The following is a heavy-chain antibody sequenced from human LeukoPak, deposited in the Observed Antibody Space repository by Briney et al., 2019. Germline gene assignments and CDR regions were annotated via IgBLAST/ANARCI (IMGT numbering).Heavy chain of an antibody. J-gene: IGHJ4*02. CDR3: ARGPTRYYFDY. CDR2: IYYSRST. D-gene: IGHD1-1*01. CDR1: GGSIWTYL. Sequence: SETLSLTCTVSGGSIWTYLWNWIRQPPGKGLEWIGYIYYSRSTNYNPSLKSRVTISVDTSKNQFSLNLNSLTAADTAVYYCARGPTRYYFDYWGQGTLVTVSS. V-gene: IGHV4-59*01.